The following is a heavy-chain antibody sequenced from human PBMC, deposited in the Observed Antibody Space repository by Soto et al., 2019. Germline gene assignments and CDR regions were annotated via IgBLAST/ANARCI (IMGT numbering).Heavy chain of an antibody. CDR3: ARYRGGYGVFDD. D-gene: IGHD5-12*01. V-gene: IGHV4-31*03. CDR2: IYHSGGT. Sequence: QVQLQESGPGLVKPSQTLSLTCSVSAGSISSGGYYWNWIRQPPGKGLEWIGSIYHSGGTYSSPSLRSRVTISVDKSKNQFSLKLTSGTAADTAVYYCARYRGGYGVFDDWVQGTLVTVAS. CDR1: AGSISSGGYY. J-gene: IGHJ4*02.